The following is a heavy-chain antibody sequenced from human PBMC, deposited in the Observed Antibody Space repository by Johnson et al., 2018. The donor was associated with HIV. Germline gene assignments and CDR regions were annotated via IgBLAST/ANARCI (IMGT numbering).Heavy chain of an antibody. Sequence: VQLVESGGGLVKPGGSLRLSCAASGFTFSDYYMSWIRQAPGKGLEWVSYISSSCSTIYYADSVKRRFTISRDLSKNTLFLQMNSLRAADTAVYYCAKVAVATAAGGVGLNIWGPGTMVTVSS. J-gene: IGHJ3*02. V-gene: IGHV3-11*04. D-gene: IGHD6-13*01. CDR3: AKVAVATAAGGVGLNI. CDR1: GFTFSDYY. CDR2: ISSSCSTI.